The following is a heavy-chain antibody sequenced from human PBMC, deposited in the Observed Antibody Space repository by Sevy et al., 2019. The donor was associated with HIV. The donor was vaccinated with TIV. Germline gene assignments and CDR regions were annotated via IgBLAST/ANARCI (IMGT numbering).Heavy chain of an antibody. CDR1: GFTFSSYR. Sequence: GGYLRLSCAASGFTFSSYRMTWVRQAPGKGLEWVSCISSTSDYINYADSVKGRFTISRDNAKNLLYLQMDSLRAEDTAVYYCARAALERSTWRSDSWGQGTLVTVSS. V-gene: IGHV3-21*01. J-gene: IGHJ4*02. D-gene: IGHD1-1*01. CDR3: ARAALERSTWRSDS. CDR2: ISSTSDYI.